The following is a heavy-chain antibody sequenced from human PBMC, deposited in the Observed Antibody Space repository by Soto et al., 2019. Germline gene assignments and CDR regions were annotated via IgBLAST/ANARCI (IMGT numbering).Heavy chain of an antibody. Sequence: PGGSLRLSCAASGFTFDDYAMHWVRQAPGKGLEWVSGISWNSNSIGYADSVKGRFTISRDYAKNSLYLQMNSLRVEDTALYYCAKALSGYSYGPFDYWGQGTLVTVYS. CDR3: AKALSGYSYGPFDY. CDR1: GFTFDDYA. CDR2: ISWNSNSI. J-gene: IGHJ4*02. V-gene: IGHV3-9*01. D-gene: IGHD5-18*01.